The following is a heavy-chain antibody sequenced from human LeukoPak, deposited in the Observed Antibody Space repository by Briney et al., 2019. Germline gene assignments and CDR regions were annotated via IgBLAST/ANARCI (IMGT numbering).Heavy chain of an antibody. J-gene: IGHJ4*02. CDR2: IKQDGSEK. Sequence: PGGSLRLSCAASGFTFSGYWMSWVRQAPGKGLEWVANIKQDGSEKYYVDSVKGRFTISRDNAKNSLYLQMNSLRAEDTAVYYCARIKSSGWYKYWGQGTLVTVSS. D-gene: IGHD6-19*01. V-gene: IGHV3-7*01. CDR3: ARIKSSGWYKY. CDR1: GFTFSGYW.